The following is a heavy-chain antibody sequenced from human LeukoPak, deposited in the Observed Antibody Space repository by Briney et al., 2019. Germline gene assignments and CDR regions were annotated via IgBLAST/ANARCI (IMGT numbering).Heavy chain of an antibody. V-gene: IGHV1-69*04. Sequence: GASVKVSCKASGGTFSSYAISWVRQAPGQGLEWMGRIIPILGIANYAQKFQGRVTITADKSTSTAYMELSSLRSEDTAVYYCARVGHQATYGYWGQGTLVTVSS. CDR2: IIPILGIA. J-gene: IGHJ4*02. D-gene: IGHD2-21*01. CDR1: GGTFSSYA. CDR3: ARVGHQATYGY.